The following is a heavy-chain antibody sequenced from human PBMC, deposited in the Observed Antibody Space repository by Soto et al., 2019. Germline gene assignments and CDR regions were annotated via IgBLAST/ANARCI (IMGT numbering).Heavy chain of an antibody. D-gene: IGHD1-26*01. CDR1: GGTFSSYA. J-gene: IGHJ5*02. V-gene: IGHV1-69*13. Sequence: ASVKVSCKASGGTFSSYAISWVRQAPGQGLEWMGGIIPIFGTANYAQKFQGRVTITADESTSTAYMELSSLRSEDTAVYYCARDLEADSGINWFDPWGQGTLVTVSS. CDR2: IIPIFGTA. CDR3: ARDLEADSGINWFDP.